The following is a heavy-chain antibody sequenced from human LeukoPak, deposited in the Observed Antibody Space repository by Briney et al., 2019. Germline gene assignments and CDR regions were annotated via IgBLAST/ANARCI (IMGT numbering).Heavy chain of an antibody. V-gene: IGHV3-23*01. D-gene: IGHD3-3*01. CDR2: ISGSGGST. Sequence: GGSLRLSCAASGFIFSRYGIHWVRQAPGKGLEWVSAISGSGGSTYYADSVKGRFTISRDNSKNTLYLQMNSLRAEDTAVYYCAKERDDFWSGYYNWGQGTLVTVSS. CDR3: AKERDDFWSGYYN. CDR1: GFIFSRYG. J-gene: IGHJ4*02.